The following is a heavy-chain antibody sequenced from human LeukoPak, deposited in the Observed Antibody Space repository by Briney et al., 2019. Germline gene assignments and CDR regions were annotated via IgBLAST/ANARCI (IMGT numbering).Heavy chain of an antibody. CDR3: AKVGVQIAAADY. D-gene: IGHD6-13*01. CDR1: GFTFDDYG. J-gene: IGHJ4*02. Sequence: GGSLRLSCAASGFTFDDYGMSWVRQAPGKGLEWVSGINWNGGSTGYADSVKGRFTISRDNAKNSLYLQMNSLRAEDTAVYYCAKVGVQIAAADYWGQGTLVTVSS. V-gene: IGHV3-20*04. CDR2: INWNGGST.